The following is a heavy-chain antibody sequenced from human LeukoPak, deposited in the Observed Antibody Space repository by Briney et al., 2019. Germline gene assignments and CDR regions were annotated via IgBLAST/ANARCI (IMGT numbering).Heavy chain of an antibody. CDR1: GGSISSSSYY. CDR3: ARYSGSYYLDY. D-gene: IGHD1-26*01. Sequence: SETLSLTCTVSGGSISSSSYYWGWIRQPPWKGLEWIGSIYYSGSTYYNPSLKSRVTISVDTSKNQFSLKLNSVTAADTAVYYCARYSGSYYLDYWGQGTLVTVSS. V-gene: IGHV4-39*07. CDR2: IYYSGST. J-gene: IGHJ4*02.